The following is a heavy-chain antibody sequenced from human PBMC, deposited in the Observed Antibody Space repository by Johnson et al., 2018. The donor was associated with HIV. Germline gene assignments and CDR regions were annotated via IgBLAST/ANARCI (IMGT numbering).Heavy chain of an antibody. CDR2: ISYDGSNK. J-gene: IGHJ3*02. Sequence: QVQLVESGGGVVQPGRSLRLSCAASGFTFSSYAMHWVRQAPGKGLEWVAVISYDGSNKYYADSVKGRFTISRENAKNSLYLQMNSLRAGDTAVYYCARVSSGGAFDIWGQGTMVTVSS. CDR1: GFTFSSYA. D-gene: IGHD3-22*01. V-gene: IGHV3-30*14. CDR3: ARVSSGGAFDI.